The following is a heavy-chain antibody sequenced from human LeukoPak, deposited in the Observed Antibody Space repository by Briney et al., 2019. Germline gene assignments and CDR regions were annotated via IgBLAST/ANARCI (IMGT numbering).Heavy chain of an antibody. CDR3: VTRSYTSGWPT. J-gene: IGHJ5*02. CDR1: GNTFIGNY. CDR2: INPNSGGA. Sequence: GASVKVSCKASGNTFIGNYIHWVRQARGQGLEWMGWINPNSGGANYAQRSQGRVTMTRDTSVTTAFLDLDRLTSDDTAVYYCVTRSYTSGWPTWGQGTLVTVSS. V-gene: IGHV1-2*02. D-gene: IGHD6-19*01.